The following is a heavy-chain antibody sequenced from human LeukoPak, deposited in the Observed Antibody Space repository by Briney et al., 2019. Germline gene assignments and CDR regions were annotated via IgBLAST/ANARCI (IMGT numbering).Heavy chain of an antibody. CDR1: GFTFSSYA. Sequence: GGSLRLSCAASGFTFSSYAMSWVRQAPGKGLEWVSAISGSGGSTYYADSVKGRFAISRDNSKNTLYLQMNNLRAEDTAVYYCAKETYYDFWSAYGDYWGQGTLVTVSS. CDR3: AKETYYDFWSAYGDY. V-gene: IGHV3-23*01. J-gene: IGHJ4*02. CDR2: ISGSGGST. D-gene: IGHD3-3*01.